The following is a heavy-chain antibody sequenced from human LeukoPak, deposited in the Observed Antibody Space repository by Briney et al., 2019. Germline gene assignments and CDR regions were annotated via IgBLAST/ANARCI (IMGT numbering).Heavy chain of an antibody. V-gene: IGHV1-2*06. CDR3: ARVSGSYYYGSGSYYKFDY. Sequence: GASVKVSXKASGYTFTGYYMHWVRQAPGQGLEWMGRINPNSGGTNYAQKFQGRVTMTRDTSISTAYMELSRLRSDDTAVYYCARVSGSYYYGSGSYYKFDYWGQGTLVTVSS. CDR2: INPNSGGT. J-gene: IGHJ4*02. CDR1: GYTFTGYY. D-gene: IGHD3-10*01.